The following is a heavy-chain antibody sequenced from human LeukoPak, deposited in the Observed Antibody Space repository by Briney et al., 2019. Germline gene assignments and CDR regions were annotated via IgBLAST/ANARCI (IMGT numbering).Heavy chain of an antibody. CDR3: ARETPLVGATLFAFDI. J-gene: IGHJ3*02. V-gene: IGHV1-69*13. CDR1: GGTFSSYA. CDR2: IIPIFGAA. Sequence: SVKVSCKASGGTFSSYAISWVRQAPGQGLEWMGGIIPIFGAANYAQKFQGRVTITADESTSTAYMELSSLRSEDTAVYYCARETPLVGATLFAFDIWGQGTMVTVSS. D-gene: IGHD1-26*01.